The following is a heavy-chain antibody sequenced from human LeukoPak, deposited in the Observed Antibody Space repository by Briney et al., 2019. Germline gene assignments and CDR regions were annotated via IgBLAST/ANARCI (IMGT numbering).Heavy chain of an antibody. CDR1: GDSVSKNSVA. V-gene: IGHV6-1*01. CDR2: TYHRSKWYN. CDR3: ARDWGDGAGYDY. D-gene: IGHD3-16*01. Sequence: SQTLSLTCAISGDSVSKNSVAWNWIRQSPSRGLEWLGRTYHRSKWYNDYAVSVKSRITINPDTSKNQFSLHLKSVTPEDTAVYYCARDWGDGAGYDYWGQGTLVTVSS. J-gene: IGHJ4*02.